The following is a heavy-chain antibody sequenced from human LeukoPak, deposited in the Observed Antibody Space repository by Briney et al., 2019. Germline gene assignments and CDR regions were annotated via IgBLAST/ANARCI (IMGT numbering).Heavy chain of an antibody. D-gene: IGHD3-3*01. J-gene: IGHJ6*03. V-gene: IGHV3-30*02. CDR2: IRYDGSNK. Sequence: GGSLRLSCAASGFTFSSYGMHWVRQAPGKGLEWVAFIRYDGSNKYYADSVKGRFTISRDNSKNTLYLQMNGLRAEDTAVYYCAKDPRQRITILYYMDVWGKGTTVTVSS. CDR1: GFTFSSYG. CDR3: AKDPRQRITILYYMDV.